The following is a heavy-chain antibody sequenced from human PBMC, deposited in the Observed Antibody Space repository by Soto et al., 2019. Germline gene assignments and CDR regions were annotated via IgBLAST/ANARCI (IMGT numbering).Heavy chain of an antibody. CDR2: INPNSGGT. Sequence: GASVKVSCKASGYTFTGYYMHWVRQAPGQGLEWMGWINPNSGGTNYAQKFQGWVTMTRDTSISTAYMELSRLRSDDTAVYYCARGGHYDPLVYFDYWGQGTLVTVSS. V-gene: IGHV1-2*04. J-gene: IGHJ4*02. CDR3: ARGGHYDPLVYFDY. CDR1: GYTFTGYY. D-gene: IGHD3-22*01.